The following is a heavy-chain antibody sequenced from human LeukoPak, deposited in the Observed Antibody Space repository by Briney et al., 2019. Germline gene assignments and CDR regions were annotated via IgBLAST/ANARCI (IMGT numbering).Heavy chain of an antibody. J-gene: IGHJ4*02. Sequence: GGSLRLSCAASGFTFSSYAMSWVRQAPGKGLEWVSAISGSGGSTYYADSVKGRFAISRDNSKNTLYLQMNSLRAEDTAVYYCAKVVYDFWSGYYFWGQGTLVTVSS. CDR1: GFTFSSYA. D-gene: IGHD3-3*01. CDR2: ISGSGGST. V-gene: IGHV3-23*01. CDR3: AKVVYDFWSGYYF.